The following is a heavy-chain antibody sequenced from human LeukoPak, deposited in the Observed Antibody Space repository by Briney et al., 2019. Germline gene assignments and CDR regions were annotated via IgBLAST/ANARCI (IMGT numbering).Heavy chain of an antibody. CDR3: AREADGSGWYGSWFDP. V-gene: IGHV3-11*01. J-gene: IGHJ5*02. CDR1: GFTVSSNY. Sequence: GFLRLTCAASGFTVSSNYMSWIRQAPGKGMEWVSYISNSGSTRHYADSVKGRFTISRDNAKNSLYLQMNSLRAEDTAVYYCAREADGSGWYGSWFDPWGQGTLVTVSS. D-gene: IGHD6-19*01. CDR2: ISNSGSTR.